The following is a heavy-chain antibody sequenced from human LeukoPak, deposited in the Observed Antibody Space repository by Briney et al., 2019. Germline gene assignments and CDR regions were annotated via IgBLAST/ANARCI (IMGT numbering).Heavy chain of an antibody. D-gene: IGHD3-10*01. Sequence: PGGSLRLSCAASGFTFSSYSMNWVRQAPGKGLEWVSSISSSSSYIYSADSLKGGFTITRDNAKNSLYLQKNSLRTEDTAEYYCSRDARHASTYYYGSGSYDPTNWFDPWGQGTLVTVSS. J-gene: IGHJ5*02. CDR2: ISSSSSYI. V-gene: IGHV3-21*01. CDR1: GFTFSSYS. CDR3: SRDARHASTYYYGSGSYDPTNWFDP.